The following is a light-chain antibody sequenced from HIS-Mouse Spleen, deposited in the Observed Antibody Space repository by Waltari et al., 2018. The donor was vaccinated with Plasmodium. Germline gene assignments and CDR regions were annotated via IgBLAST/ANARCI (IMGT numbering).Light chain of an antibody. Sequence: SYELTQPPSVSVSPGQTARITCSGDALPKKYAYWYQQKEGQAPELVIYEDSKRPSGSPERFSGSSSGTMATLTISGAQVEDEADYYCYSTDSSGNHRVFGGGTKLTVL. V-gene: IGLV3-10*01. CDR3: YSTDSSGNHRV. J-gene: IGLJ3*02. CDR2: EDS. CDR1: ALPKKY.